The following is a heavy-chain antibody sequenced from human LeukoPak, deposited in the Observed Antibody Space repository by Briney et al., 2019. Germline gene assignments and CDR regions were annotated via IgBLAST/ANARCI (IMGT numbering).Heavy chain of an antibody. Sequence: SETLSLTCTVSGGSISSSSYYWGWMRQPPGKGWEWIGSIYYSGNTYHNPSLKGGVTISVDTSKNSFSPKLSSVTAADTAVYYCARQYYEYVWGSYRDLYHFDYWGQGTLSPSPQ. V-gene: IGHV4-39*01. D-gene: IGHD3-16*02. CDR3: ARQYYEYVWGSYRDLYHFDY. CDR2: IYYSGNT. J-gene: IGHJ4*02. CDR1: GGSISSSSYY.